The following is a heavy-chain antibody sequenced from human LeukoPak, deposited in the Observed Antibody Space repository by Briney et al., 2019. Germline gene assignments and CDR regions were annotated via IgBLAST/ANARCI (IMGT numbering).Heavy chain of an antibody. V-gene: IGHV1-2*02. CDR2: INPNSGGT. CDR3: ARTAYLGAYSDY. D-gene: IGHD4/OR15-4a*01. J-gene: IGHJ4*02. CDR1: GYTFTDYY. Sequence: ASVTVSCKASGYTFTDYYIHWVRQAPGQGLEWMGWINPNSGGTNYAQKFQGRVTMTRDTSISTAYMELSSLTSDDTAIYYCARTAYLGAYSDYWGQGILVTVSS.